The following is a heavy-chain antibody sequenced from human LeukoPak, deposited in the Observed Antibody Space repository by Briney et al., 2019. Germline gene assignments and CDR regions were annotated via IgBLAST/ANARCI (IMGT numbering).Heavy chain of an antibody. D-gene: IGHD3-10*01. CDR1: GGSISSYY. J-gene: IGHJ4*02. Sequence: SETLSLTCTVSGGSISSYYWSWIRQPAGKGLEWIGRIYTSGSTNYNPSLKGRVTMSVDTSKNQFSLKLSSVTAADTAVYYCARDYYGSGSYYRTGDPFDYWGQGTLVTVS. CDR3: ARDYYGSGSYYRTGDPFDY. V-gene: IGHV4-4*07. CDR2: IYTSGST.